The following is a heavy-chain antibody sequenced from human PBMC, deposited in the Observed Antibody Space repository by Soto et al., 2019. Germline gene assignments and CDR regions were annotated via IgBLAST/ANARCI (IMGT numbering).Heavy chain of an antibody. Sequence: EVQLVESGGGLVQPGGSLRRSCAASGFTFSSYWMHWVRQAPGKGLVWVSRINSDGSITSYADSVKGRFTISRDNAKNTLYLHMNSLRAEDTAVYYCARQEGAAFYYDGMDVWGQGTTVTVSS. J-gene: IGHJ6*02. CDR1: GFTFSSYW. CDR3: ARQEGAAFYYDGMDV. CDR2: INSDGSIT. V-gene: IGHV3-74*01.